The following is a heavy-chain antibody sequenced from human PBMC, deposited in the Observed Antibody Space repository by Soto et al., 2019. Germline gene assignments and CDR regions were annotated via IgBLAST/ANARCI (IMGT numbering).Heavy chain of an antibody. J-gene: IGHJ6*02. D-gene: IGHD1-7*01. CDR3: AKDGITGTTGYYYYGMDV. Sequence: GGSLRLSCAASGFTFSSYGMHWVRQAPGKGLGWVAVISYDGSNKYYADSVKGRFTISRDNSKNTLYLQMNSLRAEDTAVYYCAKDGITGTTGYYYYGMDVWGQGTTVTVSS. V-gene: IGHV3-30*18. CDR1: GFTFSSYG. CDR2: ISYDGSNK.